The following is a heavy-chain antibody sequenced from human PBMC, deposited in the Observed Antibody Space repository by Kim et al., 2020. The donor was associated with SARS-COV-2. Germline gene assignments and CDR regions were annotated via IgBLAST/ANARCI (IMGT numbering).Heavy chain of an antibody. D-gene: IGHD3-10*01. V-gene: IGHV4-31*03. J-gene: IGHJ6*02. CDR3: ATASVRFVELFTLGV. CDR2: IYYSGST. Sequence: SETLSLTCSVSGGSISSGGYYWSWIRQHPGKGLEWIGYIYYSGSTYYNPSLKSRVTISIDTSKHQFSLKLTSVTAADTAVYYCATASVRFVELFTLGVWGQGTTVTVSS. CDR1: GGSISSGGYY.